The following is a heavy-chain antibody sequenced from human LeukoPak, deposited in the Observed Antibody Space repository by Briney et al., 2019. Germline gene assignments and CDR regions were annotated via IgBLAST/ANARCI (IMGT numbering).Heavy chain of an antibody. CDR3: ARGLGYSSSWYFNYYYYMDV. CDR2: INPNSGGT. V-gene: IGHV1-2*02. CDR1: GYTFTGYY. Sequence: GASVKVSCKASGYTFTGYYIHWVRQAPGQGLEWMGWINPNSGGTNYAQKFQGRVTMTRDTSISTAYMELSSLRSEDTAVYYCARGLGYSSSWYFNYYYYMDVWGKGTTVTISS. D-gene: IGHD6-13*01. J-gene: IGHJ6*03.